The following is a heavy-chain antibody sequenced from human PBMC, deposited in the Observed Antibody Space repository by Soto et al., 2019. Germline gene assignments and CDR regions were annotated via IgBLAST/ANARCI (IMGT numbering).Heavy chain of an antibody. V-gene: IGHV4-31*03. CDR2: IYYSGST. D-gene: IGHD2-2*01. Sequence: QVQLQESGPGLVKPSQTLSLTCTVSGGSISSGGYYWSWIRQHPGKGLEWIGYIYYSGSTYYNPYLKSRVTRAGDTSKNQVSLKLSSVTAADTAVYYCAREECISTSCYYFDYWGQGTLVTVSS. J-gene: IGHJ4*02. CDR3: AREECISTSCYYFDY. CDR1: GGSISSGGYY.